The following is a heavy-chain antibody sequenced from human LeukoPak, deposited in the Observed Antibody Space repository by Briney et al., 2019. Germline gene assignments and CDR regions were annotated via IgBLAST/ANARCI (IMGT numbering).Heavy chain of an antibody. CDR2: ISSSSSYI. J-gene: IGHJ4*02. CDR3: ARSSFLGARGYPDY. Sequence: PGGSLRLSCAASGFTFSSYSMNWVRQAPGKELEWVSSISSSSSYIYYADSVKGRFTISRDNAKNSLYLQMNSLRAEDTAVYYCARSSFLGARGYPDYWGQGTLVTVSS. V-gene: IGHV3-21*01. CDR1: GFTFSSYS. D-gene: IGHD1-26*01.